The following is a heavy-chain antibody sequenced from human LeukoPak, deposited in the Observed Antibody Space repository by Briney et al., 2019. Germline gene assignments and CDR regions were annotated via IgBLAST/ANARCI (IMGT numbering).Heavy chain of an antibody. Sequence: PSQTLSLTCAVSGGSISSGGYSWSWIRQPPGKGLEWIGYIYHSGSTYYNPSLKSRVTISVDRSKNQFSLKLSSVTAADTAVYYCARVPNFAGLDPGAFDIWGQGTMVTVSS. V-gene: IGHV4-30-2*01. CDR1: GGSISSGGYS. CDR2: IYHSGST. D-gene: IGHD3/OR15-3a*01. J-gene: IGHJ3*02. CDR3: ARVPNFAGLDPGAFDI.